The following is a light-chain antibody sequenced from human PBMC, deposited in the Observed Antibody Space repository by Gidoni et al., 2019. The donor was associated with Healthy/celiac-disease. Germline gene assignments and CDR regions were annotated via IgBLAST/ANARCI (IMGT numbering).Light chain of an antibody. J-gene: IGKJ1*01. CDR3: MQGTHWLWT. Sequence: DVVMTQSPLSLPVTLGQPASISCRSSQSLVHSDGNTYLNWFQQRPGQSPRRLIYTVSNRDSGVPDRFSGSGSGTDFTLKISRVEAEDVGVYYCMQGTHWLWTVGQGTKVEIK. CDR1: QSLVHSDGNTY. V-gene: IGKV2-30*02. CDR2: TVS.